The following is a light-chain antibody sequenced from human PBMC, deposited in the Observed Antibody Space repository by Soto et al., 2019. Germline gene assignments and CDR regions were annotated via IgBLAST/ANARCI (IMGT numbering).Light chain of an antibody. CDR3: VLCYDAARGV. Sequence: QAVVTQEPSLTVSPGGTVTLTCGSSIGAVTSGHYPYWFQQKPGQAPRTLIYDTSIKHSWTPARFSGSLIGGKAALTLSVAQPEDEADYYCVLCYDAARGVFGGGTKLTV. V-gene: IGLV7-46*01. J-gene: IGLJ3*02. CDR1: IGAVTSGHY. CDR2: DTS.